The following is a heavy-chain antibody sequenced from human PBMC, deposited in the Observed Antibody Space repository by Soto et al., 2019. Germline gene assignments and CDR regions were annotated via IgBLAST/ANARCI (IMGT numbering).Heavy chain of an antibody. CDR3: SRSGSTIFGGFDC. D-gene: IGHD3-3*01. Sequence: QVTLKESGPVLVKPTETLTMPCTVSGFSLSDARMGVSWIRQPPGKALEWLAHIFSNDEKFYSTSLKNRLTISKDTFKSQLVVTMTNMDPVDTATYYCSRSGSTIFGGFDCWGQGTLVTVSS. CDR2: IFSNDEK. CDR1: GFSLSDARMG. V-gene: IGHV2-26*01. J-gene: IGHJ4*02.